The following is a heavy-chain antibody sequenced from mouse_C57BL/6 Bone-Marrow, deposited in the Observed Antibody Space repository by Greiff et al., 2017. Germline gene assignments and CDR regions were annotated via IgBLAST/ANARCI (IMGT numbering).Heavy chain of an antibody. J-gene: IGHJ4*01. Sequence: VQLQQSGAELVRPGASVKLSCTASGFNIKDDYMHWVKPRPEQGLEWIGWIDPENGDTEYASKFQGKATIAADPSSNTAYLQRSSLTSEDTSVYYCTGQLRLSYAMDYWGQGTSVTGSS. CDR1: GFNIKDDY. V-gene: IGHV14-4*01. D-gene: IGHD3-2*02. CDR2: IDPENGDT. CDR3: TGQLRLSYAMDY.